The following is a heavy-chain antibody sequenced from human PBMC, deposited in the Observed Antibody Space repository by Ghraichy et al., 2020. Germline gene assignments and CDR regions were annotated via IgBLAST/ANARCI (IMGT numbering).Heavy chain of an antibody. J-gene: IGHJ5*02. CDR1: GVAMTSGYF. Sequence: SETLSLTCRVSGVAMTSGYFWGWIRQPPGRGLEWIGVVYSSGNTVYNPSLKSRLTISVHTSKKQFSLKLNSVTAADTAVYFCARAVAGDNYFDPWGQGTLVTVSS. CDR3: ARAVAGDNYFDP. V-gene: IGHV4-38-2*02. CDR2: VYSSGNT. D-gene: IGHD3-10*01.